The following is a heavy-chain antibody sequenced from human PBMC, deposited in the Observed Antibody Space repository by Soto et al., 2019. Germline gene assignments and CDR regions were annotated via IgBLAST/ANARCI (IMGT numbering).Heavy chain of an antibody. CDR3: ARPIATLRHDAFDI. D-gene: IGHD4-17*01. CDR1: GDSLSRSSYY. V-gene: IGHV4-39*01. J-gene: IGHJ3*02. CDR2: IDHSGST. Sequence: QMQLQESGPGLVKPSETLSLTCTVSGDSLSRSSYYWGWIRQPPGEGLEWIGSIDHSGSTYYNASLERRVTISVDASKNEFSLKLSSVTAADTAVYYCARPIATLRHDAFDIWGQGTMVTVSS.